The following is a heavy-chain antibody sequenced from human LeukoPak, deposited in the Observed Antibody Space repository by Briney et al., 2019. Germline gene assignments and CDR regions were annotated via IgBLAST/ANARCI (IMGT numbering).Heavy chain of an antibody. CDR1: GGSFSGYY. J-gene: IGHJ4*02. CDR3: ARGGGRRGYSYGYRHYFDY. CDR2: INHSGNT. D-gene: IGHD5-18*01. V-gene: IGHV4-34*01. Sequence: SETLSLTCAVYGGSFSGYYWSWIRQPPGKGLEWIGEINHSGNTNYNPSLKSRVTISVDTSKNQFSLKLSSVTAADTAVYYCARGGGRRGYSYGYRHYFDYWGQGTLVTVSS.